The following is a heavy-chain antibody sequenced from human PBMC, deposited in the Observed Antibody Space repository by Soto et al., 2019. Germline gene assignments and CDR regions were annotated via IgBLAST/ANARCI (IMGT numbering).Heavy chain of an antibody. J-gene: IGHJ4*02. CDR3: AHAYGGRSLY. Sequence: QITLKESGPTLVKPTQTLTLTCTFSGFSLTTDRVGVGWIRQPPGEALEWLAVIYWDDRKTYRPSLESRLTITKDTSKNQVALTMTNMGSLDTATYYCAHAYGGRSLYWGQGTLVTVSS. CDR1: GFSLTTDRVG. V-gene: IGHV2-5*02. D-gene: IGHD1-26*01. CDR2: IYWDDRK.